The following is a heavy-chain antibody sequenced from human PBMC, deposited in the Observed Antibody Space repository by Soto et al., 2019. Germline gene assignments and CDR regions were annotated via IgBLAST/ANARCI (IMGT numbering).Heavy chain of an antibody. D-gene: IGHD3-9*01. CDR3: AADGYDILTGYYHWFDP. CDR2: IVVGSGNT. J-gene: IGHJ5*02. Sequence: ASVKVSCKASGFTFTSSAMQWVRQARGQRLEWIGWIVVGSGNTNYAQKFQERVTITRDMSTSTAYMELSSLRSEDTAVYYCAADGYDILTGYYHWFDPWGQGTLVTVSS. CDR1: GFTFTSSA. V-gene: IGHV1-58*02.